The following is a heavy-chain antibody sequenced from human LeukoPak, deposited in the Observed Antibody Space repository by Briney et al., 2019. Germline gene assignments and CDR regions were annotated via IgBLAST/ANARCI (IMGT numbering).Heavy chain of an antibody. Sequence: SETLSLTCSVSGYSISSGYYWSWIRQPAGKGLEWIGRISSSGSTNYNPSLKGRVTISVDTSKNQFSLKLSSVTAADTAVYFCARGPYSYDSSGAFDIWGQGTMVTVSS. D-gene: IGHD3-22*01. J-gene: IGHJ3*02. CDR2: ISSSGST. CDR3: ARGPYSYDSSGAFDI. CDR1: GYSISSGYY. V-gene: IGHV4-38-2*02.